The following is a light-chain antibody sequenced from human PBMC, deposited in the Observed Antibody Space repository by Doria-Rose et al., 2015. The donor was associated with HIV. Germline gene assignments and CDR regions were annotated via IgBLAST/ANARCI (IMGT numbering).Light chain of an antibody. J-gene: IGKJ1*01. V-gene: IGKV1-39*01. CDR2: AAS. CDR1: QNINRI. Sequence: DIRLTQSPSSLSASVGDRVTITCRASQNINRILNWYQQKPGKVPKVLIYAASSLQSVVPSRFSGSGSGTDFTLTISSLQPEDFATYYCQQSFSTPRTFGQGTKVEIK. CDR3: QQSFSTPRT.